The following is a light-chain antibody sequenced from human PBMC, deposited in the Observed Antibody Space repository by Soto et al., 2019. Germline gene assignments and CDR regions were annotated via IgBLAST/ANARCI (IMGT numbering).Light chain of an antibody. CDR3: LQDDNFPLT. J-gene: IGKJ4*01. CDR2: AAS. CDR1: QGIRND. V-gene: IGKV1-6*01. Sequence: AIQMTQSPSSLSASVGDRVTITCRASQGIRNDLGWYQQKPGKAPKLLIYAASTLQSGVPSRFSGSGSGTDFTLTISSQQPEDCATYYCLQDDNFPLTFGGGTKVEIK.